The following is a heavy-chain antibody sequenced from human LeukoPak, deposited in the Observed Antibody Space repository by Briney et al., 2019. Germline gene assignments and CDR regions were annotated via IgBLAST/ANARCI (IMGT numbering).Heavy chain of an antibody. Sequence: SETLSLTCAVYGGSFSGYYWSWIRQPPGKGLEWIGEINHSGSTNYNPSLKSRVTMSVDTSKNQFSLKLSSVTAADTAVYYCARDTYYYGSGSYYFDYWGQGTLVTVSS. J-gene: IGHJ4*02. CDR1: GGSFSGYY. D-gene: IGHD3-10*01. CDR2: INHSGST. V-gene: IGHV4-34*01. CDR3: ARDTYYYGSGSYYFDY.